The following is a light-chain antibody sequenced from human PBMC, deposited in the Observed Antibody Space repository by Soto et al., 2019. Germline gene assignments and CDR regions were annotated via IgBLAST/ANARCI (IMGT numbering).Light chain of an antibody. CDR1: QSVSSNY. CDR3: QQYGGAPWT. CDR2: GAS. J-gene: IGKJ1*01. V-gene: IGKV3-20*01. Sequence: EIVLTQSPGTLSLSPGERATLFCRASQSVSSNYLAWFQQRPGQPPRLLISGASSRATGIPDRFSGSGSGTDFTRTISRLVREDFAVYHCQQYGGAPWTFGQGTKVEIK.